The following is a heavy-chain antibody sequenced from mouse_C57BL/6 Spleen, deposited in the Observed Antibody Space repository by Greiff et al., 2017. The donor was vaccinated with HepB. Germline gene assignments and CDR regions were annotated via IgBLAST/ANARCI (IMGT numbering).Heavy chain of an antibody. CDR1: GFTFSDYY. CDR3: ARWEYYYGSIAMDY. J-gene: IGHJ4*01. D-gene: IGHD1-1*01. V-gene: IGHV5-16*01. CDR2: INYDGSST. Sequence: VQLVESEGGLVQPGSSMKLSCTASGFTFSDYYMAWVRQVPEKGLEWVANINYDGSSTYYLDSLKSRFIISRDNAKNILYLQMSSLKSEDTATYYCARWEYYYGSIAMDYWGQGTSVTVSS.